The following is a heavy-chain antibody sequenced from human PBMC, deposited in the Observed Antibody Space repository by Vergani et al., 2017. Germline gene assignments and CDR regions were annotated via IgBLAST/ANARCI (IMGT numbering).Heavy chain of an antibody. CDR1: GFTFSSYA. D-gene: IGHD5-18*01. V-gene: IGHV3-23*01. J-gene: IGHJ4*02. Sequence: EVQLLESGGGLVQPGGSLRLSCAASGFTFSSYAMSWVRQAPGKGLEWVSGISWNSGSTYYADSVKGRFTISRDNSKNTLYLQMNSLRAEDTAVYYCAKDSGYSYGYYFDYWGQGTLVTVSS. CDR2: ISWNSGST. CDR3: AKDSGYSYGYYFDY.